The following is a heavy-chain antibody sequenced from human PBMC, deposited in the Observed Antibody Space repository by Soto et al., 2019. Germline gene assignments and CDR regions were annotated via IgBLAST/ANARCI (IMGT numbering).Heavy chain of an antibody. CDR2: INHSGST. Sequence: PSETLSLTCAVYGGSFSGYYWSWIRQPPGKGLEWIGEINHSGSTNYNPSLKSRVTISVDRSKNQFSLKLSSVTAADTAVYYCARGSAAISYNWFDPRGQGTLVTVSS. J-gene: IGHJ5*02. V-gene: IGHV4-34*01. D-gene: IGHD2-2*01. CDR1: GGSFSGYY. CDR3: ARGSAAISYNWFDP.